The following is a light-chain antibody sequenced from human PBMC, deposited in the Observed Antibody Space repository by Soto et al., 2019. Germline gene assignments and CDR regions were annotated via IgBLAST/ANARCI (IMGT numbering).Light chain of an antibody. CDR1: QSVSNNY. CDR2: GAS. Sequence: EIVLTQSPGTPSLSPGERATLSCRASQSVSNNYLAWYQQKPGQAPRLLIYGASNRATGIPDRFSGSGSGTDFTLTISRLEPEDFAVYHCQQYGSSGTFGQGTKVDIK. V-gene: IGKV3-20*01. J-gene: IGKJ1*01. CDR3: QQYGSSGT.